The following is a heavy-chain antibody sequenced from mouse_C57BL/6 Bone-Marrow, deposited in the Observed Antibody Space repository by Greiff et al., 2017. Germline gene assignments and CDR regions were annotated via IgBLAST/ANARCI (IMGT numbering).Heavy chain of an antibody. Sequence: DVMLVESGGDLVKPGGSLKLSCAASGFTFSSYGMSWVRQTPDKRLEWVATISSGGSYTYYPDSVKGRFTISRANAKNTLYLQMSSLKSEDTAMYYCARLDGWEDYWGQGTTLTVSS. CDR1: GFTFSSYG. CDR3: ARLDGWEDY. D-gene: IGHD2-3*01. J-gene: IGHJ2*01. CDR2: ISSGGSYT. V-gene: IGHV5-6*02.